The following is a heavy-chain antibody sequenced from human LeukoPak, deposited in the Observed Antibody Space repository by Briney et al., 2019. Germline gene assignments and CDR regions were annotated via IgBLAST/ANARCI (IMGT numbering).Heavy chain of an antibody. CDR2: IIPIFGTT. V-gene: IGHV1-69*01. CDR1: GGTFSSYA. Sequence: GSSVKVSCKASGGTFSSYAISWVRQAPGQGLEWMGGIIPIFGTTIYAQKFQGRVTIAADESTSTAYMELSSLRSEDTAVYYCAILASQTPVDYWGQGTLVTVSS. J-gene: IGHJ4*02. D-gene: IGHD1-26*01. CDR3: AILASQTPVDY.